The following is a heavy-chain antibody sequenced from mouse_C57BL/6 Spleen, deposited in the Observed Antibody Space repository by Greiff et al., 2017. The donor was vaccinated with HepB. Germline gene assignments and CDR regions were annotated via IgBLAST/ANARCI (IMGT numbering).Heavy chain of an antibody. CDR2: IHSNSGST. D-gene: IGHD3-1*01. CDR1: GYTFTSYW. J-gene: IGHJ4*01. Sequence: QVHVKQPGAELVKPGASVKLSCKASGYTFTSYWMHWVKQRPGQGLEWIGMIHSNSGSTNYNEKFKSKATMTVDKSASTTYMQLSSLTSEDSTVYYCARDREDYEAMDYWGQGTSVTVSS. V-gene: IGHV1-64*01. CDR3: ARDREDYEAMDY.